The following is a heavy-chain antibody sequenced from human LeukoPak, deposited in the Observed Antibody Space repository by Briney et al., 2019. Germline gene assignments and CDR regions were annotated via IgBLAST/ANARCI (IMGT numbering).Heavy chain of an antibody. CDR1: GGTFSSYA. CDR2: IIPILGIA. D-gene: IGHD5-24*01. J-gene: IGHJ6*02. V-gene: IGHV1-69*04. CDR3: ANVEMATKGYGMDV. Sequence: SVKLSCKASGGTFSSYAISWVRQAPGHGLEWMGRIIPILGIANYAQKFQGRVTITADKSTSTAYMELSSLRSEDTAVYYCANVEMATKGYGMDVWGQGTTVTVSS.